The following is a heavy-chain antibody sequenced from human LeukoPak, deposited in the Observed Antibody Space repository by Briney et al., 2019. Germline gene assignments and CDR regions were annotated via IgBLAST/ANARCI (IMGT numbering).Heavy chain of an antibody. CDR3: AKAQGRKTAMSNFDY. Sequence: GGSLRPSCAASGFTFSSYARSWVRQAPGKGLEWVAAISDSGDTTYYADSVKGLFTISRDNSKNTLYLQMNSLRAEDTAVYYCAKAQGRKTAMSNFDYWGQGTLVTVSS. CDR2: ISDSGDTT. V-gene: IGHV3-23*01. CDR1: GFTFSSYA. J-gene: IGHJ4*02. D-gene: IGHD5-18*01.